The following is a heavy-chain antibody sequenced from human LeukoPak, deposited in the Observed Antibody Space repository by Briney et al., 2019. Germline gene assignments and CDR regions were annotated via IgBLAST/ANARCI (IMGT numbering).Heavy chain of an antibody. CDR2: IWYDGSNK. CDR3: ARDGSYGDYVVGVNWFDP. V-gene: IGHV3-33*01. J-gene: IGHJ5*02. Sequence: GGSLRLSCAASGFTFSSYGMHWVRQAPGKGLEWAAVIWYDGSNKYYADSVKGRFTISRDNSKNTLYLQMNSLRAEDTAVYYCARDGSYGDYVVGVNWFDPWGQGTLVTVSS. CDR1: GFTFSSYG. D-gene: IGHD4-17*01.